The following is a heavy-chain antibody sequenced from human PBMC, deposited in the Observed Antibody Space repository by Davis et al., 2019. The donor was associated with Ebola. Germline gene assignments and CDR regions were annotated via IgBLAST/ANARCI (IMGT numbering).Heavy chain of an antibody. CDR1: GDSITSHY. Sequence: PSETLSLTCTVSGDSITSHYWSWIRQPPGKGLEWIGYIRYSGSTTYNPSLKSRVTISVDTTKTHFSLNLNSVTAADTAVYYCARDGYGDGRGYFDYWGQGTLVTVSS. J-gene: IGHJ4*02. CDR3: ARDGYGDGRGYFDY. CDR2: IRYSGST. V-gene: IGHV4-59*11. D-gene: IGHD4-17*01.